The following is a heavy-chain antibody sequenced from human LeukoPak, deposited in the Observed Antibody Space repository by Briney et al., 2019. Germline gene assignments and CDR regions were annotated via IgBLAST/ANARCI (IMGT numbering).Heavy chain of an antibody. Sequence: GGSLRLSCAASGFTFSSYEMNWVRQAPGKGLEWVSYISSSGSTIYYADSVKGQFTISRDNAKNSLYLQMNRLRAEDTAVYYCARDGDYAYGMDVWGQGTTVTVSS. CDR3: ARDGDYAYGMDV. J-gene: IGHJ6*02. CDR2: ISSSGSTI. CDR1: GFTFSSYE. D-gene: IGHD4-17*01. V-gene: IGHV3-48*03.